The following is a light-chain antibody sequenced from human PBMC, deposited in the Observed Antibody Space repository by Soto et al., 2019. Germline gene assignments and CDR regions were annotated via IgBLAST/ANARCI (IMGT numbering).Light chain of an antibody. CDR3: QHYGSSPSGR. CDR2: GAS. J-gene: IGKJ1*01. CDR1: QSFGSTY. V-gene: IGKV3-20*01. Sequence: EFVLTQSPGTLSLSPGERATLSCRASQSFGSTYLAWYQQKPGQSPRLLIYGASSRATGIPDRFSGSGSGTDFTLTISRLEPEDFAVYYCQHYGSSPSGRFGQGTKVEI.